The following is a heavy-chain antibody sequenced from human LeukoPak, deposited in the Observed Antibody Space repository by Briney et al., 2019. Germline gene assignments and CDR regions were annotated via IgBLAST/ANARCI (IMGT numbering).Heavy chain of an antibody. CDR3: ARDRTTVTTGYYGMDV. CDR2: IYYSGST. CDR1: SGSVSSDNYY. D-gene: IGHD4-17*01. J-gene: IGHJ6*02. Sequence: SETLSLTCTVSSGSVSSDNYYWNWIRQPPGKGLEWIGYIYYSGSTNYNPSLKSRVSISLDTSKNQFSLKLSSVTAADTAVYYCARDRTTVTTGYYGMDVWGQGTTVTVSS. V-gene: IGHV4-61*01.